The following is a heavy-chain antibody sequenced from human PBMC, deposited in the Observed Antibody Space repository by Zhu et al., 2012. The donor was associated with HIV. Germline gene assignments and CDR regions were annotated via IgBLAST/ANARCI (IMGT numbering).Heavy chain of an antibody. CDR1: GGSISGYY. V-gene: IGHV4-59*01. Sequence: QVQLQESGPGLVKPSETLSLTCTVSGGSISGYYWSWVRQPPGKGLEWIGYVFYSGSTNYNPSLKSRVTISLDTSKNLFSLKVNFVTAADTAVYYCARGASSSSWYGTYFDYWGQGTLVTVSS. D-gene: IGHD6-13*01. CDR2: VFYSGST. J-gene: IGHJ4*02. CDR3: ARGASSSSWYGTYFDY.